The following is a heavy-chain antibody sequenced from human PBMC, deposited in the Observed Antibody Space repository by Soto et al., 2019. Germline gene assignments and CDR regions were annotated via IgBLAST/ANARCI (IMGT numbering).Heavy chain of an antibody. Sequence: GGSLRLSCVASGFTVSSNYMSWVRQAPGKGLEWVSVIYSGGSTYYADSVKGRFTISRDNSKNTLYLQMNSLRAEDTAVYYCARQYRTLYELIEGGYGGSYYSELDAFDIWGQGTMVTVSS. V-gene: IGHV3-66*04. CDR3: ARQYRTLYELIEGGYGGSYYSELDAFDI. D-gene: IGHD1-26*01. CDR2: IYSGGST. J-gene: IGHJ3*02. CDR1: GFTVSSNY.